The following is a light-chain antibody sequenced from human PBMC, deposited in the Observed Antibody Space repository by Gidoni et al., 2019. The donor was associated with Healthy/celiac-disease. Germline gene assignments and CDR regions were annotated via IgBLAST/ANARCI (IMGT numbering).Light chain of an antibody. J-gene: IGKJ3*01. Sequence: PGTLSLSPGERATLSCRASQSVSSSYLAWYQQKPGQAPRLLIYGASSRATGIPDRFSGSGSGTDFTLTISRLEPEDFAVYYCQQYGSSPFTFXPXTKVDIK. V-gene: IGKV3-20*01. CDR3: QQYGSSPFT. CDR2: GAS. CDR1: QSVSSSY.